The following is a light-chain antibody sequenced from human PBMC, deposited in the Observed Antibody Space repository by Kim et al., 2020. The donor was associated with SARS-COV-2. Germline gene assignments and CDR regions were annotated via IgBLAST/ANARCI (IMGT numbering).Light chain of an antibody. Sequence: SYELTQPPSVSASPGQTARITCSGDALSNQYAYWYQQKPGQAPVLLIYKDSERPSGIPERMSGSSSGTTVTLTISGVQAEDEADYYCQSSDSSGSLYVFGTGTKVTVL. J-gene: IGLJ1*01. CDR2: KDS. V-gene: IGLV3-25*03. CDR1: ALSNQY. CDR3: QSSDSSGSLYV.